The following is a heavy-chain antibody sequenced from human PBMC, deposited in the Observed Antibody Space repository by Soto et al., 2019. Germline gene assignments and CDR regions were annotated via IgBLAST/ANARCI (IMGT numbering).Heavy chain of an antibody. CDR1: GFSLSTSGVG. D-gene: IGHD3-9*01. CDR3: AHAHLTQYYDILTDYYGMDV. Sequence: ASGPTLVNPTLTLTLTCTFSGFSLSTSGVGVGWIRQPPGKALEWLALIYWNDDKRYSPSLKSRLTITKDTSKNQVVLTMTNMDPVDTATYYCAHAHLTQYYDILTDYYGMDVWGQGTTVTVSS. V-gene: IGHV2-5*01. CDR2: IYWNDDK. J-gene: IGHJ6*02.